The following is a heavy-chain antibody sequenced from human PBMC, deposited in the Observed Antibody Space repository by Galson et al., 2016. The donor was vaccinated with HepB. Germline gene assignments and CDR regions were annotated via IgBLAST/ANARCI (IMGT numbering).Heavy chain of an antibody. CDR2: IFHSGRV. J-gene: IGHJ4*02. CDR1: GVSITSNDW. D-gene: IGHD2/OR15-2a*01. CDR3: ARQYWGGPSDY. V-gene: IGHV4-4*02. Sequence: SETLSLTCAVSGVSITSNDWWSWVRQPPGQGLEWIGQIFHSGRVNYTPSLASRVTISIDTSNNHFSLRLTSVTAADTALYYCARQYWGGPSDYWGQRTLVIVSS.